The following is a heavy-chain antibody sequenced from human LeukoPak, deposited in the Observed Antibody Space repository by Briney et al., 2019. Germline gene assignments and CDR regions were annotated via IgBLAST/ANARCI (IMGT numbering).Heavy chain of an antibody. V-gene: IGHV1-18*01. CDR1: GYTFTSYG. Sequence: GASVKVSCKASGYTFTSYGISWVRQAPGQGLEWMGWISTYNGNTNYAQKLQGRVTMTRDTSISTAYMELSRLRSDDTAVYYCARDGGDGSGSYYKLLLVGYRPYNWLDPWGQGTLVTVSS. J-gene: IGHJ5*02. CDR2: ISTYNGNT. CDR3: ARDGGDGSGSYYKLLLVGYRPYNWLDP. D-gene: IGHD3-10*01.